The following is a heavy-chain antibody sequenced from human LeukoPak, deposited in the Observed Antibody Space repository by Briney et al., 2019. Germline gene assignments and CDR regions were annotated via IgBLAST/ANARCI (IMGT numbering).Heavy chain of an antibody. V-gene: IGHV4-34*01. Sequence: SETLSLTCAVYGGSFSGYYWSWIRQPPGKGLEWIGEINHSGSTNYNPSLKSRVTISVDTSKNQFPLKLSSVTAADTAVYYCARALPSILYVRGYFDYRGQGTLVTVSS. D-gene: IGHD2-8*01. CDR1: GGSFSGYY. J-gene: IGHJ4*02. CDR3: ARALPSILYVRGYFDY. CDR2: INHSGST.